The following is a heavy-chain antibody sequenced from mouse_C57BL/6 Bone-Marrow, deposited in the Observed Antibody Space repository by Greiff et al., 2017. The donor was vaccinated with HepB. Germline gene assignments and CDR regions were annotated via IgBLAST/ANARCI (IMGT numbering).Heavy chain of an antibody. J-gene: IGHJ3*01. Sequence: EVQLVESGGGLVQPGGSMKLSCAASGFTFSDAWMDWVRQSPEQGLEWVAEIRNKANNHATYYAVSVKGRFTISRDDSKSCVYLQMNSLRAEDTGIYYCTRQGARLRFAYWGKGTLVTVSA. V-gene: IGHV6-6*01. CDR3: TRQGARLRFAY. CDR1: GFTFSDAW. CDR2: IRNKANNHAT. D-gene: IGHD3-2*02.